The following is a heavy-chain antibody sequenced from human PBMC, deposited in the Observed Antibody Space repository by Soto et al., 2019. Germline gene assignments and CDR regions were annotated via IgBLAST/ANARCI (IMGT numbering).Heavy chain of an antibody. CDR3: AKGRYDFWSPYYFDS. CDR2: ITWNSRVL. Sequence: EVQLVESGGRLVQPGRSMRLSCVGTGLNFDDFAMHWVRQAPGKGLEWVSGITWNSRVLAYADSVKGRFTISRDNARNSLYLQMDSLRDEDTALYYCAKGRYDFWSPYYFDSWGQGTLVTVSS. CDR1: GLNFDDFA. J-gene: IGHJ4*02. V-gene: IGHV3-9*01. D-gene: IGHD3-3*01.